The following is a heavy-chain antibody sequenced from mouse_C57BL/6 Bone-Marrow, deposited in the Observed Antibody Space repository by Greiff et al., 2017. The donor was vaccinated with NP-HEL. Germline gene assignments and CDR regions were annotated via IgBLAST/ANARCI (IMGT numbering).Heavy chain of an antibody. V-gene: IGHV1-52*01. CDR1: GYTFTSYW. CDR3: ASCVYVSYWYFDV. J-gene: IGHJ1*03. D-gene: IGHD2-12*01. CDR2: IDPSDSET. Sequence: QVQLQQPGAELVRPGSSVKLSCKASGYTFTSYWMHWVKQRPIQGLEWIGNIDPSDSETHYNQKFKDKATLTVDKSTSTAYMQLSNLTSEDSAVYYCASCVYVSYWYFDVWGTGTTVTVSS.